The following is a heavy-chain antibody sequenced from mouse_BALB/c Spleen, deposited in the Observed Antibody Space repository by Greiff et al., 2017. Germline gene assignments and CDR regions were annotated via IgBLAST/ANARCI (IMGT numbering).Heavy chain of an antibody. J-gene: IGHJ4*01. CDR2: ISYDGSN. CDR3: ARRRGNYYAMDY. V-gene: IGHV3-6*02. CDR1: GYSITSGYY. D-gene: IGHD2-1*01. Sequence: DVKLQESGPGLVKPSQSLSLTCSVTGYSITSGYYWNWIRQFPGNKLEWMGYISYDGSNNYNPSLKNRISITRDTSKNQFFLKLNSVTTEDTATYYCARRRGNYYAMDYWGQGTSVTVSS.